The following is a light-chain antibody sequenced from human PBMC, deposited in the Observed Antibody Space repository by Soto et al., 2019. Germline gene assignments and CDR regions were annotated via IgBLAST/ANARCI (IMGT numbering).Light chain of an antibody. CDR1: SSNIGAGYD. Sequence: QYVLTQPPSVSGAPGQRVTISCTGSSSNIGAGYDVHWYQQLPGTAPKLLIYGNSNRPSGVSDRFSGSKSGTSASLAITGLQAEDEADYYCQSYDSSLSAHYVFGTGTKLTVL. V-gene: IGLV1-40*01. CDR2: GNS. CDR3: QSYDSSLSAHYV. J-gene: IGLJ1*01.